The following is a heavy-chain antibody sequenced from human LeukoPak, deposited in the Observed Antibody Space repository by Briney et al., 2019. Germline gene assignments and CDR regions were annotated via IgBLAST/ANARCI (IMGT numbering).Heavy chain of an antibody. CDR1: GGSISSYY. D-gene: IGHD1-1*01. V-gene: IGHV4-59*12. J-gene: IGHJ3*02. CDR2: IYYSGST. Sequence: PSETLSLTCTVSGGSISSYYWSWIRQPPGKGLEWIGYIYYSGSTNYNPSLKSRVTISVDTSKNQFSLKLSSVTAADTAVYYCAREADWNDAFDIWGQGTVVTVSS. CDR3: AREADWNDAFDI.